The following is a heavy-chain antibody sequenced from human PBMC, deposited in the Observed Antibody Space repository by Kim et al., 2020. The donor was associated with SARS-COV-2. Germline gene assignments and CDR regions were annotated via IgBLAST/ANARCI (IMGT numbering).Heavy chain of an antibody. Sequence: SETLSLTCTVSGGSISSYYWSWIRQPAGKGLEWIGRIYTSGSTNYNPSLKSRVTMSVDTSKNQFSLKLSSVTAADTAVYYCARGGESSGGSPAGDYYYGMDVWGQGTTVTVSS. J-gene: IGHJ6*02. D-gene: IGHD2-15*01. CDR3: ARGGESSGGSPAGDYYYGMDV. CDR2: IYTSGST. V-gene: IGHV4-4*07. CDR1: GGSISSYY.